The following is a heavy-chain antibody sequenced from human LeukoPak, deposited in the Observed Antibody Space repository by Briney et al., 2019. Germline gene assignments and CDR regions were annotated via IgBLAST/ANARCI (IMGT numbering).Heavy chain of an antibody. Sequence: SGGSLRLSCAASGFTFSSYAMSWVRQAPGKGLEWVSAISGSGGSTYYADSVKGRFTISRDNSKNTLYLQMNSLRAEDTAVYYCAKVNTRSIAVAGKGWFDPWGQGTLVTVSS. CDR3: AKVNTRSIAVAGKGWFDP. CDR2: ISGSGGST. CDR1: GFTFSSYA. D-gene: IGHD6-19*01. J-gene: IGHJ5*02. V-gene: IGHV3-23*01.